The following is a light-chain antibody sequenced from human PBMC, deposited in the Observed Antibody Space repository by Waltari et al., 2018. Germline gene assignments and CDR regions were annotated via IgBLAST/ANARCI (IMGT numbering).Light chain of an antibody. CDR1: NSTIGAGYD. J-gene: IGLJ3*02. CDR3: QSYDFTLNGRGV. CDR2: GNN. Sequence: QSVLPQPTSVSGAPGQRVTLSCTGSNSTIGAGYDVHWYQQLPGTAPKLLSYGNNNRPSGVPDRFSGSTSGTSASLVISDLQADDEADYHCQSYDFTLNGRGVFGGGTKLTVL. V-gene: IGLV1-40*01.